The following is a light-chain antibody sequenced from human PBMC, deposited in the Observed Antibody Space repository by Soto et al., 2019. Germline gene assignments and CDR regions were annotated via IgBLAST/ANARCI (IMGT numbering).Light chain of an antibody. Sequence: DIQMTQSPSSLSASVGDRVTITCRASQSINSHSNWYQQKPGKPPKLLIHTTSSLQSGVPSRFSGSGAGTDFSLTISSLQPEDFATYYCQQCDSTPQTFGGGTKVEI. CDR3: QQCDSTPQT. V-gene: IGKV1-39*01. CDR2: TTS. J-gene: IGKJ4*01. CDR1: QSINSH.